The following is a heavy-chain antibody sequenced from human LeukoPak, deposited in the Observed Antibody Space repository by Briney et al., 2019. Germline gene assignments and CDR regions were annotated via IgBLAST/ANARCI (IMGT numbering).Heavy chain of an antibody. V-gene: IGHV3-21*01. J-gene: IGHJ4*02. CDR2: ISSSSSYI. CDR1: GFTFSSYS. Sequence: GGSLRLSCAASGFTFSSYSMNWVRQAPGKGLEWVSSISSSSSYIYYADSVKGRFTISRDNAKNSLYLQMNSLRAEDTAVYYCARDLGELYGDYSGDYWGQGTLVTVSS. D-gene: IGHD4-17*01. CDR3: ARDLGELYGDYSGDY.